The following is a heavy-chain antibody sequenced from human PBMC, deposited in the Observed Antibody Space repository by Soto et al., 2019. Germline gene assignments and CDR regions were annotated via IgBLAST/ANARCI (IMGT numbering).Heavy chain of an antibody. CDR2: ISSSSSTI. Sequence: GGSLRLSCAASGFTFSSYSMNWVRQAPGKGLEWVSYISSSSSTIYYADSVKGRFTISRDNAKNSLYLQMNSLRDEDTAVYYCARELGRGLWFGELEVLPDYYYYGMDVWGQGTTVTVSS. D-gene: IGHD3-10*01. CDR1: GFTFSSYS. CDR3: ARELGRGLWFGELEVLPDYYYYGMDV. J-gene: IGHJ6*02. V-gene: IGHV3-48*02.